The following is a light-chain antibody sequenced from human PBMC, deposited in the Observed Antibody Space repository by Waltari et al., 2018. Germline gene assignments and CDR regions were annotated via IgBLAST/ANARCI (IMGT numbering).Light chain of an antibody. J-gene: IGKJ1*01. Sequence: MVLTRSHLSCPATPGGRPSFSSGPIQSLLNSDGYNCLDWYVQKPGQSPQLLIYLVSNRASGVPDRFSGSGSGTDFTLKISRVEAEDVGVYYCMQPRQIPWTFGQGTKVEIK. CDR2: LVS. CDR1: QSLLNSDGYNC. CDR3: MQPRQIPWT. V-gene: IGKV2-28*01.